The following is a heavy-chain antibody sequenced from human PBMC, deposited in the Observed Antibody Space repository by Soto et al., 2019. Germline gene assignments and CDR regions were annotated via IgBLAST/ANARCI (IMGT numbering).Heavy chain of an antibody. CDR2: ISGSGGST. CDR3: AKHSSGWYEYYFDY. CDR1: GFTFSSYA. J-gene: IGHJ4*02. Sequence: TGGSLRLSCAASGFTFSSYAMSWVRQAPGKGLEWVSAISGSGGSTYYADSVKGRFTISRDNSKNTLYLQMNSLRAEDTAVYYCAKHSSGWYEYYFDYWGQGTLVTVSS. V-gene: IGHV3-23*01. D-gene: IGHD6-19*01.